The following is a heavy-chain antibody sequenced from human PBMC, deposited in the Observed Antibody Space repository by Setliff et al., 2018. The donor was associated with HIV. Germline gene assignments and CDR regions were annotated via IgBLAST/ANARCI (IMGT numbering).Heavy chain of an antibody. Sequence: PSETLSLTCNVSGDSVSGSNWWTWVRRSPQKGLEWIGEVYHSGATNHNPSLKSRVAMSVDKSENQFSLRLNSVTAADTAVYYCARRPPPLQFLDSPSYYMDVWGKGTTVTVSS. D-gene: IGHD3-3*01. V-gene: IGHV4-4*02. CDR1: GDSVSGSNW. J-gene: IGHJ6*03. CDR2: VYHSGAT. CDR3: ARRPPPLQFLDSPSYYMDV.